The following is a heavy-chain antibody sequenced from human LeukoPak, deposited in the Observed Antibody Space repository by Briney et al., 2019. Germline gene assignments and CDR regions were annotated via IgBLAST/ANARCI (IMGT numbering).Heavy chain of an antibody. D-gene: IGHD1-26*01. CDR1: GFTFSGSA. J-gene: IGHJ4*02. Sequence: GGSLRLSCAASGFTFSGSAMHWVRQASGKGLEWVGRIRSKANSYATAYAASVKGRFTISRDDSKNTAYLQMNSLKTEDTAVYYCATQRATDYFDYWGQGTLVTVSS. V-gene: IGHV3-73*01. CDR2: IRSKANSYAT. CDR3: ATQRATDYFDY.